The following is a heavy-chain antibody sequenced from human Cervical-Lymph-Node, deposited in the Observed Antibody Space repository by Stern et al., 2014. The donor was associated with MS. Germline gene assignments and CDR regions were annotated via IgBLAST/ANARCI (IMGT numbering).Heavy chain of an antibody. J-gene: IGHJ4*02. V-gene: IGHV1-46*01. CDR2: INPSGGSK. CDR3: ARDRLTGGAFDY. D-gene: IGHD2-21*01. Sequence: VQLVQSGAEVKKPGASVKVSCKASGYTFTSYYMHWVRQAPGQGLEWMGIINPSGGSKSNAQKFQGRVTMTRDKATRTVYTELSSLRSEDTAVYYCARDRLTGGAFDYWGQGTLVTVSS. CDR1: GYTFTSYY.